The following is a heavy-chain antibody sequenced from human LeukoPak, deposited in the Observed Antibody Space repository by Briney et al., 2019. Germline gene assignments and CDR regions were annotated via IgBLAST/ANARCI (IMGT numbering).Heavy chain of an antibody. CDR1: GGSISSGGYS. CDR2: IYHSGST. CDR3: ARVRGRFNYYDSSGYYYVAFDI. Sequence: PSETLSLTCTVSGGSISSGGYSWSWIRQPPGKGLEWIGYIYHSGSTYYNPSLKSRVTISVDRSKNQFSLKLSSVTAADTAVYYCARVRGRFNYYDSSGYYYVAFDIWGQGTMVTVSS. D-gene: IGHD3-22*01. J-gene: IGHJ3*02. V-gene: IGHV4-30-2*01.